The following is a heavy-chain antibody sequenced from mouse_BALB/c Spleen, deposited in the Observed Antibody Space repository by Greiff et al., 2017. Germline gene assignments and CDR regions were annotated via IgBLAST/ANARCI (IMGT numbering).Heavy chain of an antibody. D-gene: IGHD2-14*01. J-gene: IGHJ2*01. CDR1: GYSFTSYW. Sequence: EVQLQQSGTVLARPGASVKMSCKASGYSFTSYWMHWVKQRPGQGLEWIGAIYPGNSDTSYNQKFKGKAKLTAVTSASTAYMELSSLTNEDSAVYYCTRIGTYYRYDEGYYFDYWGQGTTLTVSS. CDR2: IYPGNSDT. V-gene: IGHV1-5*01. CDR3: TRIGTYYRYDEGYYFDY.